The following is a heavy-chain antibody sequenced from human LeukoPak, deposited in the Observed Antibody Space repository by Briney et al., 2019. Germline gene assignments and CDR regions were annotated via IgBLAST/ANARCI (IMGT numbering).Heavy chain of an antibody. V-gene: IGHV3-53*01. CDR1: GFTVNSNY. CDR2: IYSGDNT. J-gene: IGHJ4*02. D-gene: IGHD4-11*01. Sequence: GGSLRLSCAASGFTVNSNYMSWVRQAPGKGLEWVSVIYSGDNTYYADSVKGRFTVSRDTSKNTVYLRMNSLRAEDTAVYYCAKDCYSNYADYFDYWGQGTLVTVSS. CDR3: AKDCYSNYADYFDY.